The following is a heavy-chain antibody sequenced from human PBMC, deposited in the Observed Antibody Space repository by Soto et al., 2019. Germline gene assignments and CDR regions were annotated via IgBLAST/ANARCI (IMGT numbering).Heavy chain of an antibody. CDR3: ARGNYDYTWGIYQKVIPFDN. D-gene: IGHD3-16*02. CDR2: ISHSGST. Sequence: SETLSLTCAVYGGSFSDYYWSWIRQPPGKGLEWIGEISHSGSTNYNPSLKSRVTISIDTSKNQFSLKLSSLTAADTAVYYCARGNYDYTWGIYQKVIPFDNWGQGKMVTVSS. CDR1: GGSFSDYY. V-gene: IGHV4-34*01. J-gene: IGHJ3*02.